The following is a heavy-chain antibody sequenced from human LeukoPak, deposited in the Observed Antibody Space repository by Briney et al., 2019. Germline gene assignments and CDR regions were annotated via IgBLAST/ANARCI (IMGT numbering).Heavy chain of an antibody. V-gene: IGHV3-30*18. J-gene: IGHJ3*02. Sequence: LSGGSLRLSCAASGFTFSSYGMHWVRQAPGKGLEWVAVISYDGSNKYYADSVKGRFTISRDNSKNTLYLQMNSLRAEDTAVYYCAKSLRYFDWLSSDAFDIWGQGTMVTVSS. CDR3: AKSLRYFDWLSSDAFDI. CDR1: GFTFSSYG. D-gene: IGHD3-9*01. CDR2: ISYDGSNK.